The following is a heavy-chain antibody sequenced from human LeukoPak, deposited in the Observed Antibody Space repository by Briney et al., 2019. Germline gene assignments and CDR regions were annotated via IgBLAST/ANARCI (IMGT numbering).Heavy chain of an antibody. CDR2: IYYSGSA. Sequence: ASQTLSLTCAVSGGSISSADFYWRWIRQHPGKGLEWIGFIYYSGSAYYNPSLKSRVSISIDTSKNQFSLTLNSVTAADTAVYYCARGSDFFDYWGQGTLVTVSS. J-gene: IGHJ4*02. CDR1: GGSISSADFY. CDR3: ARGSDFFDY. V-gene: IGHV4-31*11.